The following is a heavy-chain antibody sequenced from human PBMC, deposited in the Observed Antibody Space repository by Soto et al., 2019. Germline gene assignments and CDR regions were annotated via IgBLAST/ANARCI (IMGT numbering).Heavy chain of an antibody. D-gene: IGHD2-2*01. CDR1: GGTFSSYT. Sequence: ASVKVSCKASGGTFSSYTISWVRQAPGQGLEWMGRIIPILGIANYAQKFQGRGTITADKSTSTAYMELSSLRSEDTAVYYCARDHTGGDIVVVPASYNWFDPWGQGTLVTVSS. CDR3: ARDHTGGDIVVVPASYNWFDP. J-gene: IGHJ5*02. V-gene: IGHV1-69*04. CDR2: IIPILGIA.